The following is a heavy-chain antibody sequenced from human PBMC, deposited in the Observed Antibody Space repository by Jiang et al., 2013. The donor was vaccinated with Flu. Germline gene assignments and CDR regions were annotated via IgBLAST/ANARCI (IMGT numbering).Heavy chain of an antibody. CDR2: INHSGST. J-gene: IGHJ5*02. Sequence: LLKPSETLSLTCAVYGGSFSGYYWSWIRQPPGKGLEWIGEINHSGSTNYNPSLKSRVTISVDTSKNQFSLKLSSVTAADTAVYYCARYTQSRNKYSSSSRRNWFDP. CDR1: GGSFSGYY. V-gene: IGHV4-34*01. D-gene: IGHD6-6*01. CDR3: ARYTQSRNKYSSSSRRNWFDP.